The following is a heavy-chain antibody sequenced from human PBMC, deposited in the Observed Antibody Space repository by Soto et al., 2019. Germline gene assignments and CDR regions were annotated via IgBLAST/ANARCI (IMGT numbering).Heavy chain of an antibody. Sequence: SETLSLTCTVSGGSISSSSYYWGWIRQPPGKGLEYIGGIYYSGSTYYNPSLKSRVTISVDTSKNQFSLKLSSVTAADTAVYYCARRGSSWPFDYWGQGTLVTVSS. CDR3: ARRGSSWPFDY. J-gene: IGHJ4*02. CDR1: GGSISSSSYY. D-gene: IGHD6-13*01. V-gene: IGHV4-39*01. CDR2: IYYSGST.